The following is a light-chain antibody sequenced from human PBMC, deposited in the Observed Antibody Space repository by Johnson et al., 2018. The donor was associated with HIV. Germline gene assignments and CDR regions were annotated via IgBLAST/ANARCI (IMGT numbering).Light chain of an antibody. CDR1: SSNIGHNY. Sequence: QSVLTQPPSVSAAPGQKVTISYSGSSSNIGHNYVSWYQQLPGTAPKLLIYETTKRPSGIPDRFSGSRSGTSATLGITGLQTGDEADYYCATCDNSLRVFGTGTKVTVL. J-gene: IGLJ1*01. V-gene: IGLV1-51*02. CDR3: ATCDNSLRV. CDR2: ETT.